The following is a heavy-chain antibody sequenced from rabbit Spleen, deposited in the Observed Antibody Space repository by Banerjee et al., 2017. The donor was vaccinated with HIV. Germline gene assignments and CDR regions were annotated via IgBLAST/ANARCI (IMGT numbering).Heavy chain of an antibody. J-gene: IGHJ6*01. CDR3: ARDSASSFSSYGMDL. Sequence: QSLEESGGDLVKPGASLKLTCTASGFSFSSAYYICWVRQAPGKGLDLIACIYAGYIGSTWYASWAKGRFTISKTSSTTVTLQMTSLTAADTATYFCARDSASSFSSYGMDLWGQGTLVTVS. CDR2: IYAGYIGST. CDR1: GFSFSSAYY. D-gene: IGHD8-1*01. V-gene: IGHV1S40*01.